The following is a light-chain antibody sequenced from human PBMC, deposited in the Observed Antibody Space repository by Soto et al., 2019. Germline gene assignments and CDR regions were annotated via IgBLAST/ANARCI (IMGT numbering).Light chain of an antibody. CDR1: SSDVGAYNY. CDR2: DVS. J-gene: IGLJ1*01. CDR3: NSFTSTTSTTPYV. Sequence: QSALTQPASVSGSPGQSITISCTGTSSDVGAYNYVSWYQQYPGKAPKLMIYDVSNRPSGVSDRFSGSKSGNTASLTISGLQAEDEADYYCNSFTSTTSTTPYVFGTGTKLIVL. V-gene: IGLV2-14*01.